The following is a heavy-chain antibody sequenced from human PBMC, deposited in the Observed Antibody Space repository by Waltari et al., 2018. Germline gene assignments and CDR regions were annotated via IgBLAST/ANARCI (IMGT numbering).Heavy chain of an antibody. CDR2: INHSGST. Sequence: VQLQQLGAGLLKPSETLSLTCAVYGVSSSVSLWSCIRQPPGKGLEWIGEINHSGSTNYNPSLKSRVTISVDTSKNQFSLKLSSVTAADTAVYYCARGGIRYFDWLLYFDYWGQGTLVTVSS. CDR3: ARGGIRYFDWLLYFDY. V-gene: IGHV4-34*01. D-gene: IGHD3-9*01. J-gene: IGHJ4*02. CDR1: GVSSSVSL.